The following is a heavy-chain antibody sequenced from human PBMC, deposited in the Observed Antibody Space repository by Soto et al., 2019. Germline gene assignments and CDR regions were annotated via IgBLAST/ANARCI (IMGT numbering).Heavy chain of an antibody. D-gene: IGHD3-10*01. Sequence: SVKVSCKASGGTFSSYAISWVRQAPGQGLEWMGGIIPIFGTANYAQKFQGRVTITADESTSTAYMELSSLRSEDTAVYYCACGAGIYYYYFDYWGQETRVTVSS. CDR3: ACGAGIYYYYFDY. V-gene: IGHV1-69*13. CDR1: GGTFSSYA. CDR2: IIPIFGTA. J-gene: IGHJ4*02.